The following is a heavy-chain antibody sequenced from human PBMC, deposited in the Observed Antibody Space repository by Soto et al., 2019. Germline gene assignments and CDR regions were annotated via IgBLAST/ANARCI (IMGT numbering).Heavy chain of an antibody. J-gene: IGHJ6*02. CDR1: GYSFTSYW. Sequence: GESLKISCKGSGYSFTSYWIGWVRQMPGKGLEWMGIIYPGDSDTRYSPSFQGQVTISADKSISTAYLQWSSLKASDTAMYYCASSYGDYANYYGMDVWGQGTTVTVSS. CDR3: ASSYGDYANYYGMDV. V-gene: IGHV5-51*01. D-gene: IGHD4-17*01. CDR2: IYPGDSDT.